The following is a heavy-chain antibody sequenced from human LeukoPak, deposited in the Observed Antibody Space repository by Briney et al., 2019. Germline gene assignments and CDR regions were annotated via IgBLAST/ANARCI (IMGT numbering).Heavy chain of an antibody. V-gene: IGHV3-7*03. D-gene: IGHD1-1*01. CDR3: AKGKRYPDY. Sequence: GGSLRLSCVVSGFTFSESGMSWVRQAPGKGLGWVASLNLDGSDKYYVDSVKGRFTISRDNAKNSLYLQMDSLRVEDTAVYYCAKGKRYPDYWGQGTLVTVSS. CDR1: GFTFSESG. J-gene: IGHJ4*02. CDR2: LNLDGSDK.